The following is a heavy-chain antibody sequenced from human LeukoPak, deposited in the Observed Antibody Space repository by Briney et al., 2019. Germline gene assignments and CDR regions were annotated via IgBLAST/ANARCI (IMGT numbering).Heavy chain of an antibody. D-gene: IGHD6-19*01. CDR1: GGSFSGYY. J-gene: IGHJ5*02. CDR3: AREAVAGTVVSWFDP. CDR2: INHSGST. V-gene: IGHV4-34*01. Sequence: SETLSLTCAVYGGSFSGYYWSWIRQPPGKGLEWIGEINHSGSTNYNPSLKRRVTISVDTSKNQFSLKLSSVTAADTAVYYCAREAVAGTVVSWFDPWGQGTLVTVSS.